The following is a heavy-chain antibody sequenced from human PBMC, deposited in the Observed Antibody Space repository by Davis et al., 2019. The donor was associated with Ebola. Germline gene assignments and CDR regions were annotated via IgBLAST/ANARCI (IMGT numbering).Heavy chain of an antibody. CDR3: ARLSRRPSTLTNSYYYYMDV. V-gene: IGHV4-59*08. CDR1: GGPISDYY. J-gene: IGHJ6*03. Sequence: PSDTLSLTFAVSGGPISDYYWSWIRQPPGKGLEWIGYISYSGSTNYNPSLKSQVTMSVDTSKNQFSLKLSSVTAADTAVYYCARLSRRPSTLTNSYYYYMDVWGKGTTVTVSS. CDR2: ISYSGST. D-gene: IGHD4-11*01.